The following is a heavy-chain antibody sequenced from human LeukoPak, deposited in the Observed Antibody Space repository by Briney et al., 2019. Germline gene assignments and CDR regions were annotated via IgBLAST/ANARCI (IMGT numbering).Heavy chain of an antibody. CDR1: GGSISSGDYY. V-gene: IGHV4-30-4*01. CDR3: ARGVWCSSTSCPIDP. CDR2: IYYSGST. D-gene: IGHD2-2*01. J-gene: IGHJ5*02. Sequence: PSQTLSLTCTVSGGSISSGDYYWSWIRQPPGKGLEWIVYIYYSGSTYYNPSLKSRVTISVDTSKNQFSLKLSSVTAADTAVYYCARGVWCSSTSCPIDPWGQGTLVTVSS.